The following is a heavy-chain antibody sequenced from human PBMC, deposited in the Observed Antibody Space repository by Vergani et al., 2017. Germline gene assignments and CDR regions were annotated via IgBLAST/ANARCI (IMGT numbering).Heavy chain of an antibody. V-gene: IGHV3-23*01. D-gene: IGHD5-12*01. CDR3: TKGSVYYHDSAGHGYDPYTGFDL. CDR1: GFSFPGYA. J-gene: IGHJ3*01. Sequence: EVQLLESGGGLVQPGGSLRLSCEASGFSFPGYAMSWVRQAPGKGLEWVSSVSGSSATPYYAAAVKGRFIISRDNSKNTLHLQMNSMRFEDTAVYFCTKGSVYYHDSAGHGYDPYTGFDLWGQGTLVTVSS. CDR2: VSGSSATP.